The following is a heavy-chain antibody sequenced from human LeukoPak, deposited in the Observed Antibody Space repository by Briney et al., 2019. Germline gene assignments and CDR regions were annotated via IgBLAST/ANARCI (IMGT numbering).Heavy chain of an antibody. Sequence: ASVKVSCKASGYTFSDYYMHWVRQAPGQGLEWMGWINPNSGDTNYAQKFQDRVTMTRHTSISTAYMELSSLRSDDTAVYYCARGSRWYQLLLGVWGQGTLVTVSS. J-gene: IGHJ4*02. V-gene: IGHV1-2*02. CDR1: GYTFSDYY. CDR3: ARGSRWYQLLLGV. D-gene: IGHD2-2*01. CDR2: INPNSGDT.